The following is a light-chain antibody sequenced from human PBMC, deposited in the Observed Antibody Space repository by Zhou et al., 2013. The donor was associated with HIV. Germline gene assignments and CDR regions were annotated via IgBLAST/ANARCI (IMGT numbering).Light chain of an antibody. J-gene: IGKJ3*01. CDR2: AAS. CDR3: QQYYSIPLT. Sequence: DIQMTQSPPSLSASVGDRVTITCRASQGISNSLAWYQQKPGKAPKLLLYAASRLERGSHPGSVAVDLGRITTLTVSSLQPGDFATYYCQQYYSIPLTFGPG. V-gene: IGKV1-NL1*01. CDR1: QGISNS.